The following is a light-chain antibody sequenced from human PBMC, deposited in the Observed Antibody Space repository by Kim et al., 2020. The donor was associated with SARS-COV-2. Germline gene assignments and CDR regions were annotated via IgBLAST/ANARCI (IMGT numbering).Light chain of an antibody. CDR2: DAS. Sequence: DIQMTQSPSSLSASVGDRVTITCRASQGISSNLAWYQQKPGDVPKLLIYDASALLSGVPSRFSGSGSGTDFTLTISSLQPEDVATYYCQQYNSAPWTFGQGTKVDIK. V-gene: IGKV1-27*01. CDR3: QQYNSAPWT. J-gene: IGKJ1*01. CDR1: QGISSN.